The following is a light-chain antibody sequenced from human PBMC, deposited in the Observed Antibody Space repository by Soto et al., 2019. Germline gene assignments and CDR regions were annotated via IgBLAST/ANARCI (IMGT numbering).Light chain of an antibody. J-gene: IGKJ1*01. CDR3: QQYGGSPVT. Sequence: EIVLTQSPGTLSLSPGERDTLSCRASQTVSSNYLAWYQHKPGQAPRLLIYRASSRVTGIPDRISGSGSGTDFTLTISRLEPEDFAVYHCQQYGGSPVTFGQGTKVDIK. CDR2: RAS. V-gene: IGKV3-20*01. CDR1: QTVSSNY.